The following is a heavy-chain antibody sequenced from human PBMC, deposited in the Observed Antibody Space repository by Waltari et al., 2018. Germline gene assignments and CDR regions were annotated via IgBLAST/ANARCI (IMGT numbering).Heavy chain of an antibody. CDR3: AKAFRCSDGVCHGMDV. Sequence: EVQLLESGGGLAQPGGSLRLSCAASGVTLSAYAMRWVLQAPGKGLEWVSTLTGGGNTYYADSVKGRFTISRDTSKNTVYLQLNNLRAEDTALYYCAKAFRCSDGVCHGMDVWGQGTTVTVSS. V-gene: IGHV3-23*01. CDR2: LTGGGNT. J-gene: IGHJ6*02. CDR1: GVTLSAYA. D-gene: IGHD2-8*01.